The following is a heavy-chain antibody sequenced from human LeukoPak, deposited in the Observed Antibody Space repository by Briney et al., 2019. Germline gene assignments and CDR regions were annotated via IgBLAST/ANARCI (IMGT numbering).Heavy chain of an antibody. CDR1: GYTFTSYG. CDR2: ISAYNGNT. J-gene: IGHJ4*02. D-gene: IGHD3-10*01. Sequence: ASVKVSCKASGYTFTSYGISWVRQAPGQGLEWMGWISAYNGNTNYAQKLQGRVTMTTDTSTSTAYMELRSLRSDDTALYYCARDVFRGLAFDYWGQGTLVTVSS. CDR3: ARDVFRGLAFDY. V-gene: IGHV1-18*01.